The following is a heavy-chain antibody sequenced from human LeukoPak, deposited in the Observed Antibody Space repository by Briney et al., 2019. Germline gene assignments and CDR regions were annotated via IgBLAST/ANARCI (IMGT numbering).Heavy chain of an antibody. V-gene: IGHV1-46*01. D-gene: IGHD3-22*01. J-gene: IGHJ4*02. Sequence: ASVKVSCKASGYTFTSYYMHWVRQAPGQGLEWMGIINPSGGSTSYAQKFQGRVTMTTDTSTSTAYMELRSLRSDDTAVYYCARDYHDSSGYYYFFDYWGQGTLVTVSS. CDR1: GYTFTSYY. CDR3: ARDYHDSSGYYYFFDY. CDR2: INPSGGST.